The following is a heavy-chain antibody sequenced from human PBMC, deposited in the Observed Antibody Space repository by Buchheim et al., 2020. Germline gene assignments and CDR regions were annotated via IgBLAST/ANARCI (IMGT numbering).Heavy chain of an antibody. Sequence: EVQLVESAGGLVQPGGSLRLSCIASGFTFSNFEMNWVRQAPGKGLEWVSYISSSGSTVYYADSVKGRFTVSRDDAKNSLYLQMNSLRAEDTAVYYCSRGPNTVTTPGDYWGQGTL. CDR1: GFTFSNFE. D-gene: IGHD4-17*01. CDR3: SRGPNTVTTPGDY. CDR2: ISSSGSTV. V-gene: IGHV3-48*03. J-gene: IGHJ4*02.